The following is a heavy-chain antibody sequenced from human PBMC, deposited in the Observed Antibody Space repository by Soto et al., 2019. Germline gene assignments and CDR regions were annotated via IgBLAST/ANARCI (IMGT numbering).Heavy chain of an antibody. V-gene: IGHV1-69*01. CDR3: AREKEPWIAARCWFDP. J-gene: IGHJ5*02. Sequence: QVQLVQSGAEVKKPGSSVKVSCKASGGTFSSYAISWVRQAPGQGLEWMGGNIPIFGTANYEQKFQGRVTITADESTSTAYMELSSLRSEDTAVYYCAREKEPWIAARCWFDPWGQGTLVTVSS. D-gene: IGHD6-6*01. CDR1: GGTFSSYA. CDR2: NIPIFGTA.